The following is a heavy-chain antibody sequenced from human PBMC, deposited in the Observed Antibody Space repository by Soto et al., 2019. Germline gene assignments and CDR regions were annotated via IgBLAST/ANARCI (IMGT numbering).Heavy chain of an antibody. CDR1: GGSISSGGYY. CDR3: ARFAIAVRYFDY. D-gene: IGHD6-19*01. CDR2: IYYSGIT. V-gene: IGHV4-31*03. Sequence: QVQLQESGPGLVKPSQTLSLTCTVSGGSISSGGYYWSCIRQHPGKGLEWIGYIYYSGITYYNPSIKSRLTISVDTSKNQFSLKLSSVTAADTAVYYCARFAIAVRYFDYWGQGTLVNVSS. J-gene: IGHJ4*02.